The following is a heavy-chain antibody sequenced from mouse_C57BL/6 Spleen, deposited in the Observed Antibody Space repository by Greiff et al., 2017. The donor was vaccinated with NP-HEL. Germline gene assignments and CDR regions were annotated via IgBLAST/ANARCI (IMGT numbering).Heavy chain of an antibody. V-gene: IGHV10-1*01. J-gene: IGHJ4*01. Sequence: EVQLVESGGGLVQPKGSLKLSCAASGFSFNTYAMNWVRQAPGKGLEWVARINSKSNNYATYYADSVKDRFTISRADSESMLYLQMNNLKTEDTAMYYCVRQGYDYDRVRAMDYWGQGTSVTVSS. CDR1: GFSFNTYA. CDR2: INSKSNNYAT. CDR3: VRQGYDYDRVRAMDY. D-gene: IGHD2-4*01.